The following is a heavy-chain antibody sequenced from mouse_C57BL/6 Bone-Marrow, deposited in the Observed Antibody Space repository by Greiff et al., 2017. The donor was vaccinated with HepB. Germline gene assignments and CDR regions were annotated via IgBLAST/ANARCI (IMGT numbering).Heavy chain of an antibody. CDR1: GFTFSSYA. Sequence: EVKLVESGGGLVKPGGSLKLSCAASGFTFSSYAMSWVRQTPEERLEWVATISDGGSYTYYPDNVKGRFTISRDNAKNNLYLQMSHLKSEDTAMYYCARDRDGYLLAYWGQGTLVTVSA. V-gene: IGHV5-4*01. CDR2: ISDGGSYT. CDR3: ARDRDGYLLAY. J-gene: IGHJ3*01. D-gene: IGHD2-3*01.